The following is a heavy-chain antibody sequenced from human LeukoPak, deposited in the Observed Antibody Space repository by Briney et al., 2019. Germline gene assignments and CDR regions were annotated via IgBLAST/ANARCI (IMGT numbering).Heavy chain of an antibody. CDR3: ARFYYGSGSHFDY. J-gene: IGHJ4*02. Sequence: ASVKVSCKASGCTFTSYDINWVRQATGQGLEWMGWMNPNSGNTGYAQKFQGRVTITRNTSISTAYMELSSLRSEDTAVYYCARFYYGSGSHFDYWGQGTLVTVSS. V-gene: IGHV1-8*03. CDR2: MNPNSGNT. D-gene: IGHD3-10*01. CDR1: GCTFTSYD.